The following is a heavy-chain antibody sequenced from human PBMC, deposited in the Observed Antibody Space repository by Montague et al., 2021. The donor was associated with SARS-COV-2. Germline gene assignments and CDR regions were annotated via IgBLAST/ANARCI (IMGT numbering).Heavy chain of an antibody. CDR2: FLPTGDS. V-gene: IGHV4-4*08. CDR3: ARSPTYYHILTGYFNGPNWFDP. CDR1: RDSITNSH. J-gene: IGHJ5*02. Sequence: SETLSLTCIVSRDSITNSHWGWVRQPPGKGLEWMTYFLPTGDSNHNPSLRSRITTSVDTAKNQFPLKLSSVTAADTAVYYCARSPTYYHILTGYFNGPNWFDPWGQGTLVTVSS. D-gene: IGHD3-9*01.